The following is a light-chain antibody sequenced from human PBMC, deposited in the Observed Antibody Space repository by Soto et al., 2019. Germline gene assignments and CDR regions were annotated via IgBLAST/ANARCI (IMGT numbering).Light chain of an antibody. CDR2: DVS. V-gene: IGLV2-14*01. CDR3: SSYTSSSTLFYV. J-gene: IGLJ1*01. CDR1: SSDIGGYSL. Sequence: QSVLTQPASLSGSPGQSITISCTGTSSDIGGYSLVSWYKQPPGKAPKLMIFDVSNRPLGVSNRFSGSKSGITASLTISGLQAEDEADYYCSSYTSSSTLFYVFGTGTKVTVL.